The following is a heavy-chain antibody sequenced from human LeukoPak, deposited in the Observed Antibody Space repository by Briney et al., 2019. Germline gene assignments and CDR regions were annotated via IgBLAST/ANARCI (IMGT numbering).Heavy chain of an antibody. CDR3: ARAPFQMYCSGGNCYFDL. Sequence: GASVKVSCKASGYTFTSYGFNWVRQVPGQGPEWMGWISVHNGNPNYATKLQGRVTLTTDTSTTTAYMELRNLRSDDTAVYYCARAPFQMYCSGGNCYFDLWGQGTLVTVSS. CDR2: ISVHNGNP. J-gene: IGHJ4*02. V-gene: IGHV1-18*04. D-gene: IGHD2-15*01. CDR1: GYTFTSYG.